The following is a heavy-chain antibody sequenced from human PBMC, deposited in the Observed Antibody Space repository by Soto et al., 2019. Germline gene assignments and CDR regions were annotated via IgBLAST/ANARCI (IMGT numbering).Heavy chain of an antibody. D-gene: IGHD3-9*01. V-gene: IGHV5-10-1*01. CDR1: GYSFTSYW. CDR2: IDPSDSYT. J-gene: IGHJ6*02. CDR3: ATSRLVTEVSYYYGMDV. Sequence: TGESLKISCKGSGYSFTSYWISWVRQMPGKGLEWMGRIDPSDSYTNYSPSFQGHVTISADKSISTAYLQWSSLKASDTAMYYCATSRLVTEVSYYYGMDVWGQGTTVTVSS.